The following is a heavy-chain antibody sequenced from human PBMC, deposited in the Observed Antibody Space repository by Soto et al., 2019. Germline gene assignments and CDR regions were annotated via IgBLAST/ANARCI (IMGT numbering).Heavy chain of an antibody. J-gene: IGHJ6*02. Sequence: KTSETLSLTCTVSGGSVSSGSYYWSWIRQPPGKGLEWIGYIYYSGSTNYNPSLKSRVTISVDTSKNQFSLKLSSVTAADTAVYYCARDRHHDYSNYYYYYGMDVWGQGTTVTVSS. V-gene: IGHV4-61*01. CDR1: GGSVSSGSYY. CDR2: IYYSGST. CDR3: ARDRHHDYSNYYYYYGMDV. D-gene: IGHD4-4*01.